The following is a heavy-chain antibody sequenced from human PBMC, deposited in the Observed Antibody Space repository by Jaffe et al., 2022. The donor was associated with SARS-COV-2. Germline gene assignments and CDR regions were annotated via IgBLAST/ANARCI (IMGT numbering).Heavy chain of an antibody. D-gene: IGHD6-13*01. CDR3: AKDIGGSSWPIDY. V-gene: IGHV3-9*01. CDR1: GFTFDDYA. CDR2: ISWNSGSI. J-gene: IGHJ4*02. Sequence: EVQLVESGGGLVQPGRSLRLSCAASGFTFDDYAMHWVRQAPGKGLEWVSGISWNSGSIGYADSVKGRFTISRDNAKNSLYLQMNSLRAEDTALYYCAKDIGGSSWPIDYWGQGTLVTVSS.